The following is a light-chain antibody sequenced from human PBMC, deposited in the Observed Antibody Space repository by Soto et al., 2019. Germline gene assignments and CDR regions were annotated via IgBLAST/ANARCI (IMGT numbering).Light chain of an antibody. V-gene: IGKV1-39*01. CDR3: QQSFSTPQIT. Sequence: DIQMAQSPSSLSASVRERVTITCRASQSIRNYLNWYQQKPGQAPKLLIYAASSLQSEIPSRFSGSGSGTDFTLTISSLQSEDFAIYYCQQSFSTPQITFGQGTRLEIK. CDR1: QSIRNY. CDR2: AAS. J-gene: IGKJ5*01.